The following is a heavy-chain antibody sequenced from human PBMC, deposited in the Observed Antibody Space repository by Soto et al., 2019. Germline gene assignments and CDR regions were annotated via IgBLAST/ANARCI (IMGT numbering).Heavy chain of an antibody. D-gene: IGHD3-3*01. V-gene: IGHV4-4*07. CDR3: ARDITIFGVVNLPWGWFDP. CDR2: IYTRGST. Sequence: SETLSLTCTVSGGSISSYYWSWIRQPAGKGLEWIGRIYTRGSTNYNPSLKSRVTMSVDTSKNQFSLKLSSVTAADTAVYYCARDITIFGVVNLPWGWFDPWGQGTLVTVSS. J-gene: IGHJ5*02. CDR1: GGSISSYY.